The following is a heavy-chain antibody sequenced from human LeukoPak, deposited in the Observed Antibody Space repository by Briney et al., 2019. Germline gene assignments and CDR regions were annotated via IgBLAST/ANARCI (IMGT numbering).Heavy chain of an antibody. CDR3: ARDSSSWNNFDY. CDR2: INQSGST. V-gene: IGHV4-34*01. J-gene: IGHJ4*02. Sequence: PSETLSLTCAVYGGSFSEYFWSWIRQPPGKGLEWIGEINQSGSTNYNPSLKSRVTISLDTSKNHFSLNLSSVTAADTAVYFCARDSSSWNNFDYWGQGTLVTVSS. CDR1: GGSFSEYF. D-gene: IGHD6-13*01.